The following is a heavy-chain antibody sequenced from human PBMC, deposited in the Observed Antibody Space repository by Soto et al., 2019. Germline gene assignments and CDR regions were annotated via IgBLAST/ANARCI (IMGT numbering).Heavy chain of an antibody. J-gene: IGHJ5*02. D-gene: IGHD3-3*01. CDR3: AKDPISRYDFWSGYSPFDP. CDR1: GFTFSSYS. V-gene: IGHV3-23*01. CDR2: ISGRSGSGSA. Sequence: GGSLRLSCAASGFTFSSYSMNWVRQAPGRGLEWVSTISGRSGSGSAYYADSVKGRFTISRDNSKNTLYLQMNSLRAEDTALYYCAKDPISRYDFWSGYSPFDPWGQGTLVTVSS.